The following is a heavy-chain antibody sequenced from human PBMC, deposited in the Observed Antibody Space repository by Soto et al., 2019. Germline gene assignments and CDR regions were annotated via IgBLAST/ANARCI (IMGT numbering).Heavy chain of an antibody. CDR2: IYPSDSDT. CDR1: GYNFAGYW. CDR3: AIVTAETAYHYFDF. Sequence: PGESLKISCKGSGYNFAGYWIAWVRQMPGRGLELMGIIYPSDSDTRYRPSFQGQVTISIDESISTAHLQWSILKASDTATYYCAIVTAETAYHYFDFWGQGTLVTVSS. V-gene: IGHV5-51*01. D-gene: IGHD1-1*01. J-gene: IGHJ4*02.